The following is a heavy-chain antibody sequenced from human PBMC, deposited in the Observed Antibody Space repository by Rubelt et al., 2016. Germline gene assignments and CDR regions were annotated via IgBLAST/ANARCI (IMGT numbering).Heavy chain of an antibody. CDR2: IYYSGST. V-gene: IGHV4-38-2*02. CDR3: ARHFSGYYYNY. D-gene: IGHD3-22*01. Sequence: QVQLQESGPGLVKPSETLSLTCTVSGYSISSGYYWGWIRQPPGKGLEWIGSIYYSGSTYYNPSLKSRVTISVDTSKNQFSLKLSSVTAADTAVYYCARHFSGYYYNYWGQGTLVTVSS. CDR1: GYSISSGYY. J-gene: IGHJ4*02.